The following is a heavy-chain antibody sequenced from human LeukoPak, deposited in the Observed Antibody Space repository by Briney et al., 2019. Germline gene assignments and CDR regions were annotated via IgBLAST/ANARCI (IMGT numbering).Heavy chain of an antibody. CDR3: ARDWIYDSSGYPMYYFDY. Sequence: SETLSLTCTVSGGSISSYYWSWIRQPAGKGLEWIGRIYTSGSTNYNPSLKSRVTMSVDTSKNQFSLKLSSVTAADTAVYYCARDWIYDSSGYPMYYFDYWGQGTLVTVSS. CDR1: GGSISSYY. CDR2: IYTSGST. D-gene: IGHD3-22*01. V-gene: IGHV4-4*07. J-gene: IGHJ4*02.